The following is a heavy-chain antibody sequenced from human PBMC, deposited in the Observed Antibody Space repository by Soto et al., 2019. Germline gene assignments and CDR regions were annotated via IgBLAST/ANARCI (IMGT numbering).Heavy chain of an antibody. CDR1: GGSISSYY. CDR2: IFHSGST. Sequence: SETLSLTCTVSGGSISSYYWSWIRQPPGKGLEWIGYIFHSGSTYYNTSFKSRVTISVDTSKTQFSLKLSSVTAADTALYYCARDYPLFDPWGQGTLVTVSS. J-gene: IGHJ5*02. CDR3: ARDYPLFDP. V-gene: IGHV4-59*01.